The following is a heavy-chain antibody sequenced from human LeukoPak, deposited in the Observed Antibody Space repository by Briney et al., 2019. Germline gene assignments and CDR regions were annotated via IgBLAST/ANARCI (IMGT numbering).Heavy chain of an antibody. V-gene: IGHV3-30*09. CDR3: ARDSMRGLGYFEQ. J-gene: IGHJ4*02. CDR2: ISYDVTNT. D-gene: IGHD3-10*01. CDR1: GFTFSSYP. Sequence: GGSLRLSCAASGFTFSSYPMHWVRQAPGKGLEWVAVISYDVTNTYNADSVKGRFAISRDNSKDTLFLQMNSLRPEDTAVYYCARDSMRGLGYFEQWGQGALVTVSS.